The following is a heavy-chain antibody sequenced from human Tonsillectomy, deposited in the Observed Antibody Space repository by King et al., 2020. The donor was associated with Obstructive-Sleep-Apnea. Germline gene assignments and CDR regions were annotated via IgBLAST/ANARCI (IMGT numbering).Heavy chain of an antibody. V-gene: IGHV1-69*01. CDR2: IFPLFDTT. J-gene: IGHJ4*02. CDR1: GGTFTRFA. Sequence: QLVQSGAEVKKPGSSVKVSCKASGGTFTRFAIHWVRQAPGQGLEWMGGIFPLFDTTNYAQKFRGRLTITADESTTTAYMDLSSLGSEDTAVYYCATAPSIRPADPEEAYFEYWGQGTPVTVSS. CDR3: ATAPSIRPADPEEAYFEY. D-gene: IGHD1-14*01.